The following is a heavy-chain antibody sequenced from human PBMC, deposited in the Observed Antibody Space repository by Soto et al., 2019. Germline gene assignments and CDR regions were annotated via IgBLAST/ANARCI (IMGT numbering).Heavy chain of an antibody. CDR2: INPHSGGT. CDR3: AGIPEATGWFAP. D-gene: IGHD1-20*01. Sequence: ASVKVSCKASGYTFTDYFMHWVRQAPGQGLEWMGWINPHSGGTNYAQKFQGMVTMTRDTSISTAYMELSGLRSDDTAVYYCAGIPEATGWFAPWGQGTLVTVSS. CDR1: GYTFTDYF. V-gene: IGHV1-2*02. J-gene: IGHJ5*02.